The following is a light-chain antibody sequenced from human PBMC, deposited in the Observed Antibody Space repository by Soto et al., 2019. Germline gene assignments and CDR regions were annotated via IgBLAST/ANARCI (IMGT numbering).Light chain of an antibody. CDR3: QYYFRSPYT. V-gene: IGKV4-1*01. J-gene: IGKJ2*01. CDR1: QSILYSSNNRNY. CDR2: WAT. Sequence: DMVLTQSPDSLSVSLGERATISCKSSQSILYSSNNRNYLAWYRQRPRQPPELLIYWATTRNSGVPDRFSGSGSGTNFTLTSSRLQTEDVAVYYCQYYFRSPYTVGQGTKLEIK.